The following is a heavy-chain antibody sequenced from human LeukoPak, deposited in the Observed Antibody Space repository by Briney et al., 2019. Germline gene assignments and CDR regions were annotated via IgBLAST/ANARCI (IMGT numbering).Heavy chain of an antibody. D-gene: IGHD6-19*01. CDR2: INAGNGNT. CDR1: GYTFTSYA. J-gene: IGHJ4*02. V-gene: IGHV1-3*01. Sequence: ASVKVSCKASGYTFTSYAMHWVRQAPGQRLEWMGWINAGNGNTKYSQKFQGRVTITRDTSASTAYMELSSLRSEDTAVYYCARDAVAGWAYYFDYWGQGTLSPSPQ. CDR3: ARDAVAGWAYYFDY.